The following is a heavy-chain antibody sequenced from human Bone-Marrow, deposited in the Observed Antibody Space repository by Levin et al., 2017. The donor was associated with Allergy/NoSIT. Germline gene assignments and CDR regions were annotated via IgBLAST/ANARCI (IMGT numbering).Heavy chain of an antibody. J-gene: IGHJ4*02. CDR1: GFTFGDYA. D-gene: IGHD1-26*01. CDR2: ISWNSATI. Sequence: PGGSLRLSCAASGFTFGDYAMHWVRQAPGKGLEWVSSISWNSATIGYADSVKGRFTISRDNAKNSLYLEMNSLTAEDAAFYYCARGPFGGSYVGFIDFWGQGTLVTVSS. V-gene: IGHV3-9*01. CDR3: ARGPFGGSYVGFIDF.